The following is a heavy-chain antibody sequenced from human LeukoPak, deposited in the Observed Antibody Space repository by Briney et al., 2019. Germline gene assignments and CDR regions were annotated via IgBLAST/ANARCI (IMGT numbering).Heavy chain of an antibody. J-gene: IGHJ4*02. CDR1: GFSFSSYA. D-gene: IGHD2-21*01. CDR3: ARAGRCDTATCLWYFDF. V-gene: IGHV3-30*01. CDR2: TSYDGSNK. Sequence: PGGSLRLSCTASGFSFSSYAMHWVRQAPGKGLGWVAVTSYDGSNKFHADSVKGRFTISRDNSKNTLYLQMNSLRAEDTAVYYCARAGRCDTATCLWYFDFWGQGTLVTVSS.